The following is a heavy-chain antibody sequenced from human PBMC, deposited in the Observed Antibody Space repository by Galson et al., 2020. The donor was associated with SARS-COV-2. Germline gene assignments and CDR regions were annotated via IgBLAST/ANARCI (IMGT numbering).Heavy chain of an antibody. CDR1: GCSIITYY. J-gene: IGHJ6*02. CDR3: ARDLGSPPYYYYGLDV. V-gene: IGHV4-59*13. D-gene: IGHD2-15*01. Sequence: SDTLSLTFTVSGCSIITYYWSWIPQPPGKGLDWIGFIYYIGSTNYNPSLKSRVTISLDTSKNQFSLKLSSVTAANTAVYYFARDLGSPPYYYYGLDVWGQGTTVTVSS. CDR2: IYYIGST.